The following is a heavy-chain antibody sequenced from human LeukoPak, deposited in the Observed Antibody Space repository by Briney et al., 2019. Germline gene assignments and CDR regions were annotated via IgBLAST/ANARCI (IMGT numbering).Heavy chain of an antibody. CDR1: GYSISSGYY. V-gene: IGHV4-38-2*02. D-gene: IGHD1-26*01. Sequence: SETLSLTCTVSGYSISSGYYWGWIRQPPGKGLEWIGSIYHSGSTYYNPSLKSRVTISVDTSKNQFSLKLGSVTAADTAVYYCARGSGSYYFRFDPWGQGTLVTVSS. J-gene: IGHJ5*02. CDR3: ARGSGSYYFRFDP. CDR2: IYHSGST.